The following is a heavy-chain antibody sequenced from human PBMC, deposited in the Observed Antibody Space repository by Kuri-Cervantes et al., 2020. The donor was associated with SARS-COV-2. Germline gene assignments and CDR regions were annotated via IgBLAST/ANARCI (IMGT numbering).Heavy chain of an antibody. V-gene: IGHV3-48*01. J-gene: IGHJ4*02. CDR2: ISSSSSNI. Sequence: GESLKISCAVSGFTHNSYSMNWVRQTPGKGLEWVAYISSSSSNIYHADSVKGRFTISRDDAKNSLYLQMNSLRAEDTAVYYCARGMGEYYYDSSGLRPFDYWGQGTLVTVSS. CDR1: GFTHNSYS. D-gene: IGHD3-22*01. CDR3: ARGMGEYYYDSSGLRPFDY.